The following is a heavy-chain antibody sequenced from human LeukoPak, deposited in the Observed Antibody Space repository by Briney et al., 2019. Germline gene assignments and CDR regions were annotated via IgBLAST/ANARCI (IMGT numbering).Heavy chain of an antibody. Sequence: GGSLRLSCAASGFTFSSFDMHWVRQPTGQGLEWVSTIVTASDTYYPGSVEGRFTLSRDNAKNSLYLQMNSLTAGDTAVYYCARGPPRGKYYYMDVWGKGTTVTVSS. CDR3: ARGPPRGKYYYMDV. CDR1: GFTFSSFD. D-gene: IGHD1-1*01. J-gene: IGHJ6*03. V-gene: IGHV3-13*01. CDR2: IVTASDT.